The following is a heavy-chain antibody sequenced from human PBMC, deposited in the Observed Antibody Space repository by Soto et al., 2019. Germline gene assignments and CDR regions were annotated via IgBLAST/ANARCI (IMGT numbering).Heavy chain of an antibody. V-gene: IGHV3-30*18. CDR2: ISYDGSNK. CDR1: GFTFSSYG. Sequence: QVQLVESGEGVVQPGRSLRLSCAASGFTFSSYGMHWVRQAPGKGLEWVAVISYDGSNKYYADSVKGRFTISRDNSKNTLYLQMNNLRVEDTAVYYCAKDRQYSMNYFDYWGQGTLVTVSS. D-gene: IGHD6-6*01. J-gene: IGHJ4*02. CDR3: AKDRQYSMNYFDY.